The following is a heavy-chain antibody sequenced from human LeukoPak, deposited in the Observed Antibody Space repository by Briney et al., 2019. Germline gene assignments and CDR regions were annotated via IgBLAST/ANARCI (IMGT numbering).Heavy chain of an antibody. CDR3: AKDGGVWFGESNDY. CDR2: ITGSGGST. D-gene: IGHD3-10*01. V-gene: IGHV3-23*01. CDR1: GCTFSSCG. J-gene: IGHJ4*02. Sequence: GGSLRLSCAASGCTFSSCGMSWVRQSPGKGLELVSAITGSGGSTYYAYSVNSRCTISRDNFKNTLYLQMNGLRAEDTAVYYCAKDGGVWFGESNDYWGQGTLVTVSS.